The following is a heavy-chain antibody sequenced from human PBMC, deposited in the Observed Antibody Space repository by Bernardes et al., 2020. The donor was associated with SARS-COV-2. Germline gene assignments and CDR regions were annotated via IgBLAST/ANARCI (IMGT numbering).Heavy chain of an antibody. J-gene: IGHJ3*02. V-gene: IGHV1-2*02. Sequence: ASVKVSCKTSGYIFAAYYMHWVRQAPGQGLEWMGWIAPNTGATNSAQKFQGRVTMTTDTSVNTAYMDLSSLTSDDTAVYYCARDSSPYAFDIWGQGTMVTVSS. CDR2: IAPNTGAT. CDR3: ARDSSPYAFDI. CDR1: GYIFAAYY.